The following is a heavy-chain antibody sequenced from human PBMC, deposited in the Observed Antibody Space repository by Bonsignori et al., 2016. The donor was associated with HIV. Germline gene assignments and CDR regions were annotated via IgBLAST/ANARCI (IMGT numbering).Heavy chain of an antibody. Sequence: SETLSLTCSVSGGSISGYYWSWIRQPAGKGLEWIGRIYTSGSTNYNPSLKSRVTMSVDTSKNQFSLKLSSVTAADTAVYYCVRDNHYDRSGYYYDYYFDYWGQGTLVTVSS. CDR2: IYTSGST. V-gene: IGHV4-4*07. CDR1: GGSISGYY. J-gene: IGHJ4*02. D-gene: IGHD3-22*01. CDR3: VRDNHYDRSGYYYDYYFDY.